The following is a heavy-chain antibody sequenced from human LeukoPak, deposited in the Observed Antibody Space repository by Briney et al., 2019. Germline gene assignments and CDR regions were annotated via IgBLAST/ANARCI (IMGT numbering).Heavy chain of an antibody. CDR1: GFTFSSYA. CDR2: ISGSGGST. D-gene: IGHD6-19*01. CDR3: AKDAMAGTPGARSGYFDY. J-gene: IGHJ4*02. Sequence: GGSLRLSCAASGFTFSSYAMSWVRQAPRKGLEWVSAISGSGGSTYYADSVKGRFTISRDNSKNTLYLQMNSLRAEDTAVYYCAKDAMAGTPGARSGYFDYWGQGTLVTVSS. V-gene: IGHV3-23*01.